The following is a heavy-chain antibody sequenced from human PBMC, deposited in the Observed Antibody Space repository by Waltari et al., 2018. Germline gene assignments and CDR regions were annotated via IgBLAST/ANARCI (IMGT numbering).Heavy chain of an antibody. J-gene: IGHJ4*02. Sequence: QVQLVQSGAEVKKPGASVKVSCKASGYTFTSYGISWVRQAPGQGLEWMGWISAYNGNTNYAQKHQGRVTMTTDTPTRTAYMELRSLRSDDTAVYYCARDQGYYGSGIEGVWGQGTLVTVSS. CDR3: ARDQGYYGSGIEGV. CDR1: GYTFTSYG. V-gene: IGHV1-18*01. CDR2: ISAYNGNT. D-gene: IGHD3-10*01.